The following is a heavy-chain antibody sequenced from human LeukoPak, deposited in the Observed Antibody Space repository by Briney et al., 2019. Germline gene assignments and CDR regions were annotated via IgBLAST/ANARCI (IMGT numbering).Heavy chain of an antibody. Sequence: PSETLSLTCTVSGGSISSGSYYWSWIRQPAGKGLEWIGRIYTSGSTNYNPSLKSRVTISVDTSKNQFSLKLSSVTAADTAVYYCARDRYYGSGSYWYYYMDVWGKGTTVTISS. V-gene: IGHV4-61*02. J-gene: IGHJ6*03. CDR1: GGSISSGSYY. D-gene: IGHD3-10*01. CDR2: IYTSGST. CDR3: ARDRYYGSGSYWYYYMDV.